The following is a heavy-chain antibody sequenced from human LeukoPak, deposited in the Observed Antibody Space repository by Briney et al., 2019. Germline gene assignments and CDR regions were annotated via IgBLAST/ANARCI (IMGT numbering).Heavy chain of an antibody. Sequence: GGPLSLSCAASGFSFISYGMHWVRRAPGKGLEWVAVISYDGSNKYYADSVKGRFTISRDNSKNTLYLQMNSLRAEDTAVYYCAGYCSGGSCRTNNWFGPWGQGTLVTVSS. J-gene: IGHJ5*02. CDR1: GFSFISYG. CDR3: AGYCSGGSCRTNNWFGP. CDR2: ISYDGSNK. D-gene: IGHD2-15*01. V-gene: IGHV3-30*03.